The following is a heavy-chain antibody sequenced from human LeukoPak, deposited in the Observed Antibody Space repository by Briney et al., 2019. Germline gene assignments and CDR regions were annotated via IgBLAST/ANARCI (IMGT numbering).Heavy chain of an antibody. CDR2: ISENGGRT. D-gene: IGHD3-16*01. CDR1: GFTLTGYR. CDR3: ARYRVGGWAFDI. V-gene: IGHV3-64*01. Sequence: PGGSLRHSCADPGFTLTGYRPQRVPQAPGKGLEYVSAISENGGRTDYANSVKGVFSNSRDNSKNTLYLQMDSLRAEDMAVYYCARYRVGGWAFDIWGQGTMVTVSS. J-gene: IGHJ3*02.